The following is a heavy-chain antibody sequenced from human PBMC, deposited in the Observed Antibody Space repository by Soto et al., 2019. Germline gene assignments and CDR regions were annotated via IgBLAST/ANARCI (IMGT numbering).Heavy chain of an antibody. D-gene: IGHD6-13*01. CDR1: GFTFSNAW. J-gene: IGHJ4*02. CDR3: TIFSYSTN. V-gene: IGHV3-15*01. CDR2: INSKTDGETT. Sequence: EVQLVESGGSLVKPGGSLRLSCAASGFTFSNAWMIWVRQAPGKGLEWVGRINSKTDGETTDYAAPVEGRFTISRDDSKNTLYLQMNSLKSEDTAVYYCTIFSYSTNWGQGTLVTVSS.